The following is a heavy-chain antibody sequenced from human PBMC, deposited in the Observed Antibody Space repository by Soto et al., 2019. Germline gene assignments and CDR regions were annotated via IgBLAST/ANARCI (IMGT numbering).Heavy chain of an antibody. J-gene: IGHJ3*02. CDR1: GFTFSTYA. Sequence: PGGSLRLSCAASGFTFSTYAMHWVRQAPGKGLEWVAVMSYDGSSKSYGDSVKGRFSISRDNSKNTVFLQMGSLRAEDTAVYYCARRWGYDAFDIWGQGTMVTVSS. CDR3: ARRWGYDAFDI. V-gene: IGHV3-30-3*01. D-gene: IGHD3-16*01. CDR2: MSYDGSSK.